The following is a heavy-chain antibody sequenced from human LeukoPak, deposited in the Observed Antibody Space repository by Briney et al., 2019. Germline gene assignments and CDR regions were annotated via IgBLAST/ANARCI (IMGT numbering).Heavy chain of an antibody. V-gene: IGHV4-34*01. CDR2: INHSGST. Sequence: PSETLSLTCTVFGGSISSYHWSWIRQPAGKGLEWIGEINHSGSTNYNPSLKSRLTISVDTSKNQFSLKLSSVTAADTAVYYCARGRPVNVVVPAAIHYYYYMDVWGKGTTVTVSS. D-gene: IGHD2-2*01. CDR3: ARGRPVNVVVPAAIHYYYYMDV. J-gene: IGHJ6*03. CDR1: GGSISSYH.